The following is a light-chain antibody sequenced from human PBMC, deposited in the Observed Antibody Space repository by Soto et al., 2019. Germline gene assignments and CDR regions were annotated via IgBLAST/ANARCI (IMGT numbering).Light chain of an antibody. Sequence: EVVLTQSPGTLSLTTGERATLSCRASQSVSSSYLAWYQQKPGQAPRLLIYGASSRATGIPDRFSGSGSGTGFTLTISRLEPEDFAVYYCQQYGSSPWTFGQGTKVDI. CDR2: GAS. CDR3: QQYGSSPWT. CDR1: QSVSSSY. J-gene: IGKJ1*01. V-gene: IGKV3-20*01.